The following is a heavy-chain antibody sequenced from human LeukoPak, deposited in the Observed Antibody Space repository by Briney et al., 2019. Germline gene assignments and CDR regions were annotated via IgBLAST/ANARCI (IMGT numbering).Heavy chain of an antibody. J-gene: IGHJ4*02. CDR1: GYSISSGYY. V-gene: IGHV4-38-2*01. CDR2: IYHSGNT. D-gene: IGHD3-22*01. CDR3: ARSYYDISGDADSLEY. Sequence: SETLSLTCGVSGYSISSGYYWGWIRQPPGKWLEWIGNIYHSGNTNYNPSLKSRVTISVDTSKNQFSLKLTSVTAADTAVYYCARSYYDISGDADSLEYWGQGTLVTVSS.